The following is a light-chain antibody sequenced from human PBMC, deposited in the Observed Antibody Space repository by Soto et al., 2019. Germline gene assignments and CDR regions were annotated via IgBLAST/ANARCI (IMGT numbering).Light chain of an antibody. V-gene: IGKV1-5*01. J-gene: IGKJ1*01. CDR1: QSISSW. CDR2: DAS. CDR3: QQYHSYLT. Sequence: DIQMTQSPSTLSASVGDRVTITCLASQSISSWLAWYQQKPGKAPKLLIYDASSLESGVPSRFSGSGSGTEFTLTISSLQPDDFATYYCQQYHSYLTFGQGTKV.